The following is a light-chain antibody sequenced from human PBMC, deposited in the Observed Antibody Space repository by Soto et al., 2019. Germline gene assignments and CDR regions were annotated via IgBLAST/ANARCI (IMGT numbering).Light chain of an antibody. CDR2: KAS. CDR3: QQYNSYPT. J-gene: IGKJ1*01. V-gene: IGKV1-5*03. Sequence: DIQMTQSPSTLSASVGDRVTITCRASQSISNWLAWYQQKPGKAPNLLIYKASSLESGVPSRFSGSGSGTEFTLTISSLQSDDFATYYCQQYNSYPTFGQGTKVEVK. CDR1: QSISNW.